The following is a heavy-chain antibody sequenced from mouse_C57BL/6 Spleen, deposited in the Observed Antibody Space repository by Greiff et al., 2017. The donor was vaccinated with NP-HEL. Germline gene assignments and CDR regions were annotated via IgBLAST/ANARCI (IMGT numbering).Heavy chain of an antibody. V-gene: IGHV1-82*01. Sequence: QVQLQQSGPELVKPGASVKISCKASGYAFSSSWMNWVKQRPGKGLEWIGRIYPGDGDTNYNGKFKGKATLTADKSSSTAYMQLSSLTSEDSAVNFCARLRIYYDYGESDCWGQGTTLTVSS. CDR2: IYPGDGDT. CDR3: ARLRIYYDYGESDC. CDR1: GYAFSSSW. J-gene: IGHJ2*01. D-gene: IGHD2-4*01.